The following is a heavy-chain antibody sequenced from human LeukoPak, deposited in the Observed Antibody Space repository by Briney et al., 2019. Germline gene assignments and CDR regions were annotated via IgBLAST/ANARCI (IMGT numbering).Heavy chain of an antibody. CDR1: ARNLCSYA. V-gene: IGHV1-69*05. Sequence: ASVKVSCKASARNLCSYAISWGRQAPRQGPEWKGRIFPIFVTPNSAQKFPCRVTIPTKQSTGTAYPALSSLGSGDTAVYYCAITDYFDSSGFAYFDYWGQGTLVTVSS. CDR2: IFPIFVTP. J-gene: IGHJ4*02. D-gene: IGHD3-22*01. CDR3: AITDYFDSSGFAYFDY.